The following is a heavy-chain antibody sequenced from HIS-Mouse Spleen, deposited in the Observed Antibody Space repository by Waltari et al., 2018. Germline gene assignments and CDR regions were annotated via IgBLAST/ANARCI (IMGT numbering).Heavy chain of an antibody. V-gene: IGHV6-1*01. CDR2: TYYRSKWYN. CDR1: GDSVSSNRAS. D-gene: IGHD2-8*01. J-gene: IGHJ4*02. CDR3: ARGYCTNGVCYDY. Sequence: QVQLQQSGPGLVKPSQTLPLTCAIPGDSVSSNRASWNWIRQPPSRGLEWLGRTYYRSKWYNDYAVSVKSRITINPDTSKNQFSLQLNSVTPEDTAVYYCARGYCTNGVCYDYWGQGTLVTVSS.